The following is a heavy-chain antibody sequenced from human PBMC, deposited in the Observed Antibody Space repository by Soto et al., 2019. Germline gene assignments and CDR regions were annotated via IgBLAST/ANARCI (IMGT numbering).Heavy chain of an antibody. Sequence: GASVKVFCKASGYTFTGYYMHWVRQAPGQGLEWMGWISPASGDTTYAQKFQGRVTMTRDTSISTAYMELIRLTSDDTAVYSCARGEYRYGQYCFDSWGQGTLVTVSS. D-gene: IGHD5-18*01. CDR3: ARGEYRYGQYCFDS. CDR2: ISPASGDT. CDR1: GYTFTGYY. V-gene: IGHV1-2*02. J-gene: IGHJ4*02.